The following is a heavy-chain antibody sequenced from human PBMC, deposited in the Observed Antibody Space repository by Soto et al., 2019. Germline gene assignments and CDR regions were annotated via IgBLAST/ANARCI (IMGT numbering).Heavy chain of an antibody. CDR3: AKGTLWFGEPLYGMDV. CDR1: GFTFSSYG. CDR2: ISYDGSNK. J-gene: IGHJ6*02. Sequence: QVPLVESGGGVVQPGRSLRLSCAASGFTFSSYGMHWVRQAPGKGLEWVAVISYDGSNKYYADSVKGRFTISRDNSKNTLYLQMNSLRAEDTAVYYCAKGTLWFGEPLYGMDVWGQGTTVTVSS. V-gene: IGHV3-30*18. D-gene: IGHD3-10*01.